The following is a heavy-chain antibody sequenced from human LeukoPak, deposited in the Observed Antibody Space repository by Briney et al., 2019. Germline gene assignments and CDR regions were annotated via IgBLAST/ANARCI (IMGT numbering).Heavy chain of an antibody. V-gene: IGHV4-39*01. J-gene: IGHJ4*02. D-gene: IGHD3-22*01. Sequence: SETLSLTCTVSRGSISGSYYYWAWIRQPPGKGLEWIGSIYYSGSTYYNPSLKSRVTISVDTSKNQFSLKLSSVTAADTAVYYCARSSDSSGYYEYYFDYWGQGTLVTVSS. CDR2: IYYSGST. CDR3: ARSSDSSGYYEYYFDY. CDR1: RGSISGSYYY.